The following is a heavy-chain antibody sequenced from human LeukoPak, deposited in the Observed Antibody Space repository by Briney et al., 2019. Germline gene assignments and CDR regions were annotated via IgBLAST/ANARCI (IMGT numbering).Heavy chain of an antibody. D-gene: IGHD5-24*01. J-gene: IGHJ4*02. Sequence: ASVKVSCKASGYTFSAYYMNWVRQAPGQGLEWMGWINPNSGGTNYAQKFQGRVTMTRDTSISTAYMELTRLRSDDTAVYYCARLNEMTTVRFGDYWGQGTLVTVSS. CDR1: GYTFSAYY. CDR2: INPNSGGT. CDR3: ARLNEMTTVRFGDY. V-gene: IGHV1-2*02.